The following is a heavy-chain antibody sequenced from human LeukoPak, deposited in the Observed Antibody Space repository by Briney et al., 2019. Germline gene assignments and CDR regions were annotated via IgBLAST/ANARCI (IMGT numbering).Heavy chain of an antibody. CDR2: IWYDGSNK. J-gene: IGHJ4*02. D-gene: IGHD3-10*01. CDR1: GFNFGTFA. V-gene: IGHV3-33*01. CDR3: RGTYYYGSGIDGDYFDY. Sequence: TGGSLRLSCEASGFNFGTFAMHWVRQAPGEGLEWLAIIWYDGSNKHYSDSVKGRFTISRDNSKSSLYLQMNSLRAEDTAVYYCRGTYYYGSGIDGDYFDYWGQGTPVTASS.